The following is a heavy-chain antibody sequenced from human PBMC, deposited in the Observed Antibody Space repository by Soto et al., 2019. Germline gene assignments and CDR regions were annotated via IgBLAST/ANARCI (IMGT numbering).Heavy chain of an antibody. CDR3: ALARIALLWFGEFES. CDR1: GYTFTSYG. Sequence: QVQLVQSGAEVKKPGASVKVSCKASGYTFTSYGISWVRQAPGQGLEWMGWISAYNGNTNYAQKLQGRVTMTTDTSTRTAYMELRSLRSDDTAVYYCALARIALLWFGEFESWGQGTLVTVSS. D-gene: IGHD3-10*01. CDR2: ISAYNGNT. V-gene: IGHV1-18*01. J-gene: IGHJ4*02.